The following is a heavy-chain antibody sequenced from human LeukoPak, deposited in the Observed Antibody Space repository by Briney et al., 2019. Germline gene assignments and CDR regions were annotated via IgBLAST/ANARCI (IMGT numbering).Heavy chain of an antibody. CDR2: IYSGGST. CDR1: GFTVSSNY. J-gene: IGHJ3*02. CDR3: ARDWAGYAFDI. V-gene: IGHV3-66*01. D-gene: IGHD1-1*01. Sequence: GGSLRLSCAASGFTVSSNYMSWVRQAPGKGLEWVSVIYSGGSTYYADSVKGRFTISRDNSKNTLYLQMNSLRAEDTAVYYCARDWAGYAFDIWGQGTMVTVSS.